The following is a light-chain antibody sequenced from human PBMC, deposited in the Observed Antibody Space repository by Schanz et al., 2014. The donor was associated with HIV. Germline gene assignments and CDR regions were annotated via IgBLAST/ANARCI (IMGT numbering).Light chain of an antibody. V-gene: IGKV1-5*03. J-gene: IGKJ2*03. CDR1: QNIRGW. CDR3: QQYNKYSPYS. Sequence: DIQMTQSPSTLSASVGDRVTITCRASQNIRGWLAWYQQKAGRAPKLLIYKASTLETGVPSRFSGSGFGTEFTHTISSLQPDDLATYYCQQYNKYSPYSFGQGTKLEIK. CDR2: KAS.